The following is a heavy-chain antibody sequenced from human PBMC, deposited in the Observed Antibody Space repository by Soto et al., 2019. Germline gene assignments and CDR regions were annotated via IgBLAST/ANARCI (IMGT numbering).Heavy chain of an antibody. CDR1: GGTFSSYA. D-gene: IGHD3-22*01. V-gene: IGHV1-69*06. J-gene: IGHJ4*02. CDR2: IIPIFGTA. CDR3: ARDYDSSGYYYLDY. Sequence: ASVKVSCKASGGTFSSYAISWVRQAPGQGLEWMGGIIPIFGTANYAQKFQGRVTITADKSTSTAYMELSSLRSEDTAVYYCARDYDSSGYYYLDYWGQGTLVTVSA.